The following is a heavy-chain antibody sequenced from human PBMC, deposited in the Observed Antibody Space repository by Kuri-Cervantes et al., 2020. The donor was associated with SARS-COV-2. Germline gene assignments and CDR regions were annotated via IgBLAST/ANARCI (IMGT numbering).Heavy chain of an antibody. J-gene: IGHJ5*02. CDR2: IYYSGST. Sequence: GSLRLSCTVSGGSISSSSYYWGWIRQPPGKGLEWIGSIYYSGSTYYNPSLKSRVTISVDTSKNQFSLKLSSVTAADTAVYYCARHVGCNSTSCDGYNWFDPWGQGTLVTVSS. CDR3: ARHVGCNSTSCDGYNWFDP. D-gene: IGHD2-2*01. CDR1: GGSISSSSYY. V-gene: IGHV4-39*01.